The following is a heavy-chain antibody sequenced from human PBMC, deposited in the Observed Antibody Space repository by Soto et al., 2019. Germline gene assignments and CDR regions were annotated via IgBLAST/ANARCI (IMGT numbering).Heavy chain of an antibody. V-gene: IGHV1-2*04. CDR3: ARGDSTDCSNGVCSFFYNHDMDV. J-gene: IGHJ6*02. CDR2: INPKSGGT. D-gene: IGHD2-8*01. Sequence: ASVKVSCKASGYSFSDYHIHWVRQAPGQGLEWLGRINPKSGGTSTAQKFQGWVTMTTDTSISTASMEVTRLTPDDTAIYYCARGDSTDCSNGVCSFFYNHDMDVWGQGTTVTVSS. CDR1: GYSFSDYH.